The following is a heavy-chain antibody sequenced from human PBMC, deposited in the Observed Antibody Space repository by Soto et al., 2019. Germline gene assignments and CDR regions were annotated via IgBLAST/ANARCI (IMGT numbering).Heavy chain of an antibody. Sequence: SETLSLTCTVSGGSISSGNYYWSWIRQPPGKGLEWIGYISYSENTYYNPSLKSRVTISVDTSKNQFSLKLSSVTAADTAVYYCARLRGSGTGYYGMDVWGQGTTVTVSS. CDR2: ISYSENT. V-gene: IGHV4-30-4*01. CDR1: GGSISSGNYY. J-gene: IGHJ6*02. D-gene: IGHD3-10*01. CDR3: ARLRGSGTGYYGMDV.